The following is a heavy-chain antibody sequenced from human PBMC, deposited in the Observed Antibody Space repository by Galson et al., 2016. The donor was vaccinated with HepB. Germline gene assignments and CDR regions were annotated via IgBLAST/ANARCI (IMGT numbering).Heavy chain of an antibody. J-gene: IGHJ3*02. CDR2: IYYSGST. CDR1: GGSISSVGYY. V-gene: IGHV4-39*01. CDR3: ASHCGGDCYNNLADAFDI. Sequence: SETLSLTCTVSGGSISSVGYYWAWIRQPPGKGLEWIATIYYSGSTYYNPSLKSRVSISVDTSKNKFSLRLSSVTAGDTAVYFCASHCGGDCYNNLADAFDIWGRGTMVTVSS. D-gene: IGHD2-21*01.